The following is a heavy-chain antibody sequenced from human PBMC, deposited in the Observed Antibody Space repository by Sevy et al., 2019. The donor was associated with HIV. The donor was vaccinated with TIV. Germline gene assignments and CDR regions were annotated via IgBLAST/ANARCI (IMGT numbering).Heavy chain of an antibody. V-gene: IGHV4-4*07. CDR1: GASISNYY. CDR2: IDTRGDT. Sequence: GSLRLSCTVSGASISNYYWSWIRQPAGKGLEWIGRIDTRGDTHYNPSLKGRVTLSLDTSQKHFSLKLTSVIAADTAVYYCARDVAIRGVFPTFYYHYYMDVWGKGTTVTVSS. CDR3: ARDVAIRGVFPTFYYHYYMDV. D-gene: IGHD3-10*01. J-gene: IGHJ6*03.